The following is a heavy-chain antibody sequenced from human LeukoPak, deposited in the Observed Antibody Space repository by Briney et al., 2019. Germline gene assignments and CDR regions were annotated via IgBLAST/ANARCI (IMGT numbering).Heavy chain of an antibody. CDR2: ISTYNGDT. CDR3: ARGKAAGDY. Sequence: ASVKVSCKASGYTFTDYYKHWVRQAPGQGLEWMGWISTYNGDTNSAQKLQGRVTMTTDTSTSTAYMELRSLRSDDTAVYYCARGKAAGDYWGQGTLVTVSS. D-gene: IGHD6-13*01. V-gene: IGHV1-18*04. CDR1: GYTFTDYY. J-gene: IGHJ4*02.